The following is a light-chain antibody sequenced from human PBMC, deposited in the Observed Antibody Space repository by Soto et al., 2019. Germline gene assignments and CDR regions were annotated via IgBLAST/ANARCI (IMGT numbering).Light chain of an antibody. Sequence: DIQMTQSPSTLSASVGDRVTITCWASQSISGWLAWYQQKPGKAPRLLIYDASTLQSGVPLRFSGSGSGTEFTLTISSLQPDDVATYYCQQYNTNTWTFGQGSKVEVK. CDR2: DAS. V-gene: IGKV1-5*01. CDR1: QSISGW. CDR3: QQYNTNTWT. J-gene: IGKJ1*01.